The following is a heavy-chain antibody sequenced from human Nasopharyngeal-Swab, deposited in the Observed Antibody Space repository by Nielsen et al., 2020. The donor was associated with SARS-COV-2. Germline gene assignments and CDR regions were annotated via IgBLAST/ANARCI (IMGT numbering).Heavy chain of an antibody. J-gene: IGHJ6*02. CDR3: ARNHYYGSGSYYPLYYYYYGVDV. Sequence: SETLSLTCAVYGGSFSGYYWSWIRQPPGKGLEWIGEINHSGSTNYNPSLKSRVTISVDTSKNQFPLKLSSVTAADTAVYYCARNHYYGSGSYYPLYYYYYGVDVWGQGTTVTVSS. CDR2: INHSGST. CDR1: GGSFSGYY. D-gene: IGHD3-10*01. V-gene: IGHV4-34*01.